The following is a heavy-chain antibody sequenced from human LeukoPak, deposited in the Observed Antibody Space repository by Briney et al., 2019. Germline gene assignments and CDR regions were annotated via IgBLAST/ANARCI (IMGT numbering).Heavy chain of an antibody. CDR2: IIPILNIP. V-gene: IGHV1-69*04. J-gene: IGHJ6*02. D-gene: IGHD1-1*01. Sequence: VASVKVSCKASGGTFDNSAINWVRQAPGQGLEWMGRIIPILNIPNYAQKLQGRVTIAADKSTSTAYMELSSLRSDDTAVYYCAWEKMEVGYYGLDVWGQGTTVTVSS. CDR3: AWEKMEVGYYGLDV. CDR1: GGTFDNSA.